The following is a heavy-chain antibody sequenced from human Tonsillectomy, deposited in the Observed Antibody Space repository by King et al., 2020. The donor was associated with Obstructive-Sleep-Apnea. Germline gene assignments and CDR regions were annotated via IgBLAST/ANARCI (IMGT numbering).Heavy chain of an antibody. CDR2: SSGRGGST. V-gene: IGHV3-23*04. CDR3: VKDSDYNSGGYNYPEY. Sequence: VQLVESGGGLVQPGGSLRLSCAASGFSFIRYALTWVRLAPGWGLQWVSASSGRGGSTYYTDAEKARLTISRDNSKNTLYLQMSSPRVEDTAMYHCVKDSDYNSGGYNYPEYWGQGTLVTVSS. J-gene: IGHJ4*02. D-gene: IGHD3-22*01. CDR1: GFSFIRYA.